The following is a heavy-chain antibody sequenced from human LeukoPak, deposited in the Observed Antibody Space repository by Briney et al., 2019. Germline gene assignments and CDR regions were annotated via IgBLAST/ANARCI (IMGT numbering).Heavy chain of an antibody. CDR2: ISSDSSTI. J-gene: IGHJ6*03. D-gene: IGHD3-10*01. Sequence: GGSLRLSCAASQFTFSSYNMNWVRQAPGKGLEWVSYISSDSSTIYYADSVKGRFTISRDNAKNSLYLEMNSPRAEDTAVYYCARVLSSYFYYMDVWAKGTTVTVSS. CDR1: QFTFSSYN. CDR3: ARVLSSYFYYMDV. V-gene: IGHV3-48*01.